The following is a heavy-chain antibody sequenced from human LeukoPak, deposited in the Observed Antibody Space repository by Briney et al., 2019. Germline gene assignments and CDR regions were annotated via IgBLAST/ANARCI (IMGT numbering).Heavy chain of an antibody. D-gene: IGHD6-13*01. Sequence: SSETLSLTCAVYGGSFSGYYWSWIRQPPGKGLEWIGEINHSGSTNYNPSLKSRVTISVDTSKNQFSLKLSSVTAADTAVYYCARGIAAAGTRYYFDYWGQGTLVTVSS. V-gene: IGHV4-34*01. CDR1: GGSFSGYY. J-gene: IGHJ4*02. CDR3: ARGIAAAGTRYYFDY. CDR2: INHSGST.